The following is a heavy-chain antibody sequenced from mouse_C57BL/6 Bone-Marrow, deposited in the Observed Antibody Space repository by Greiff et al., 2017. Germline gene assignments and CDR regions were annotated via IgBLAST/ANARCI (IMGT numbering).Heavy chain of an antibody. J-gene: IGHJ1*03. D-gene: IGHD1-1*01. CDR2: ISSGGDYI. Sequence: EVKLMESGEGLVKPGGSLKLSCAASGFTFSSYAMSWVRQTPEKRLEWVAYISSGGDYIYYADTVKGQFTISRDNARNTLYLQMSSLKSADTAMYYCTRDNYGSIFYWYFDVWGTGTTVTGSS. CDR1: GFTFSSYA. CDR3: TRDNYGSIFYWYFDV. V-gene: IGHV5-9-1*02.